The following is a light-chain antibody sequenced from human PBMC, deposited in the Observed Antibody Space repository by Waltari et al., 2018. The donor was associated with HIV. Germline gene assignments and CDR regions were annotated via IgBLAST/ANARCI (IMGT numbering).Light chain of an antibody. CDR1: PSNIWTGFH. V-gene: IGLV1-40*01. CDR2: GSG. J-gene: IGLJ1*01. CDR3: QSYDRSLNGYV. Sequence: VLTQPPSVSGAPGQTVTILRSGTPSNIWTGFHVTCYQQLSGTAPKLLIFGSGNRPSGVPRRFSGSKSGTSPSLAISGLQLEDEGDYYCQSYDRSLNGYVFGGGTKVIVL.